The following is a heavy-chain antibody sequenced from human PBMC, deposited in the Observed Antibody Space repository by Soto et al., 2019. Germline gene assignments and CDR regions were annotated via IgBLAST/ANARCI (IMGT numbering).Heavy chain of an antibody. D-gene: IGHD3-10*01. J-gene: IGHJ4*02. V-gene: IGHV4-59*01. CDR1: GDSISTFY. Sequence: LSLTCTVSGDSISTFYWSWIRQPPGKGPEWIGYIYYAGSTNYHPSLKSRVAMSVDTSKKQFSLKLSSVTAADTAVYYCARQRGNYFDYWGQGTLVTVSS. CDR3: ARQRGNYFDY. CDR2: IYYAGST.